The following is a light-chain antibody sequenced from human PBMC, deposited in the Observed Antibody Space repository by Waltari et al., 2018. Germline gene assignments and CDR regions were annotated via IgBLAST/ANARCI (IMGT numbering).Light chain of an antibody. V-gene: IGLV2-23*01. CDR2: EGS. Sequence: QSALTQPASVSGSPGQSITISCTGTSSDVGSYNLFSWYQQHPGKAPKLMIYEGSKRPSGVSNRFSGSKSGNTASLTISGLQAEDEADYYCCSYAGSSTLGVFGTGTEVTVL. J-gene: IGLJ1*01. CDR1: SSDVGSYNL. CDR3: CSYAGSSTLGV.